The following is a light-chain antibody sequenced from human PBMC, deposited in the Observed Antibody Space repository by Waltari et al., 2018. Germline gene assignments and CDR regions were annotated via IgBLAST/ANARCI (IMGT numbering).Light chain of an antibody. Sequence: SDIGGYNYVSWYQQRPGKAPKLLIYEVTKRPSGVPDRFSGSKSANTASLTVSGLQAEDEADYYCSSYAGSNYVAFGGGTKLTVL. CDR2: EVT. CDR3: SSYAGSNYVA. J-gene: IGLJ2*01. V-gene: IGLV2-8*01. CDR1: SDIGGYNY.